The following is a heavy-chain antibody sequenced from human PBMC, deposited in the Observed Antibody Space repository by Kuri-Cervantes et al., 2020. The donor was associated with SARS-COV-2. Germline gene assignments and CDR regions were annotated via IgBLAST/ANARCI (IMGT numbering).Heavy chain of an antibody. D-gene: IGHD6-13*01. V-gene: IGHV1-18*04. CDR1: GYTFTTYG. CDR2: ISTYNANA. J-gene: IGHJ4*02. CDR3: AREISQSIAAAGTPLDY. Sequence: ASVKVSCKASGYTFTTYGITWVRQAPGQGLEWMGWISTYNANADYAQKLQGRFTISRDNSNNTLYLQMNSLRAEETAVYYCAREISQSIAAAGTPLDYWGQGTLVHRLL.